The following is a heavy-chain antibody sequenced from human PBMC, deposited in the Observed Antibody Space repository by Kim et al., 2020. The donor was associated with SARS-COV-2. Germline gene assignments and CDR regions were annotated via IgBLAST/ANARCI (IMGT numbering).Heavy chain of an antibody. D-gene: IGHD5-12*01. CDR3: ARVGYSGYGGGYFDY. V-gene: IGHV3-48*01. J-gene: IGHJ4*02. Sequence: SVKGRFTISRDNAKNSLYLQMNSLRAEDTAVYYCARVGYSGYGGGYFDYWGQGTLVTVSS.